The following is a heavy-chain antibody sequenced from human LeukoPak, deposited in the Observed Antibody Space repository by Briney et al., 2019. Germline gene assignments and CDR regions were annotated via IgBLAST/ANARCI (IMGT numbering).Heavy chain of an antibody. V-gene: IGHV4-39*01. D-gene: IGHD6-19*01. CDR1: GGSISSGSYF. Sequence: PSETLSLTCTVSGGSISSGSYFWIWIRQPPGMGLEWIGSINSSGSTYYNPSLKSRVTISVDTSNNQFSLKLSSVTAADTALYYCARQIAVAGEWAFDIWGQGTMVTVSS. CDR2: INSSGST. CDR3: ARQIAVAGEWAFDI. J-gene: IGHJ3*02.